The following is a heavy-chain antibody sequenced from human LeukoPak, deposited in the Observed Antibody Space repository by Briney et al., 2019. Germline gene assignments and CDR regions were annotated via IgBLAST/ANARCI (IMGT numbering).Heavy chain of an antibody. CDR2: IDSGGSST. Sequence: TGGSLRLSCAASGFTFRSYWMHWVRQVPGKGLVWVSRIDSGGSSTSYGGSVQGRFTMSRDNAKNTLYLQLNSLRAEDTAVYYCARDVWGDRDSYFDSWGQGTLVTVSS. V-gene: IGHV3-74*01. CDR1: GFTFRSYW. D-gene: IGHD2-21*01. J-gene: IGHJ4*02. CDR3: ARDVWGDRDSYFDS.